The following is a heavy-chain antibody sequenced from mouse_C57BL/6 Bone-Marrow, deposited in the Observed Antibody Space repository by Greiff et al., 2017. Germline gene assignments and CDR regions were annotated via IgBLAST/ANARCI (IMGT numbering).Heavy chain of an antibody. CDR3: ARDDYDGYFDV. V-gene: IGHV5-6*01. CDR2: ISSGGSYT. J-gene: IGHJ1*03. CDR1: GFTFSSYG. Sequence: EVQRVESGGDLVKPGGSLKLSCAASGFTFSSYGMSWVRQTPDKRLEWVATISSGGSYTYYPDSVKGRFTISRDNAKNTLYLQMSSLKSEDTAMYYGARDDYDGYFDVWGTGTTVTVSS. D-gene: IGHD2-4*01.